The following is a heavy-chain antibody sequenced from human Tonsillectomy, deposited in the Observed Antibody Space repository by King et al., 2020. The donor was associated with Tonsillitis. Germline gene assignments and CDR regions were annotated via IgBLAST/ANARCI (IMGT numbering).Heavy chain of an antibody. Sequence: VQLVQAGAEVKKPGASVKVSCKASGYTFTGYYRHWVRQAPGQGLEWMGWINPNSGGTDYAQKFPGRGTMTRDTSISTAYMELSRLRSDDTAVYYCARAERGTTFSAFDIWGQGTMVTVSS. CDR3: ARAERGTTFSAFDI. J-gene: IGHJ3*02. CDR2: INPNSGGT. V-gene: IGHV1-2*02. CDR1: GYTFTGYY. D-gene: IGHD1-7*01.